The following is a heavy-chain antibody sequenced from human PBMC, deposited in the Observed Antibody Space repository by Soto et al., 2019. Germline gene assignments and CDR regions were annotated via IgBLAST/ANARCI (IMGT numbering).Heavy chain of an antibody. CDR3: AKEQKDSSTWSELNY. Sequence: SLRLSCAASGFTFSSYAMSWVRQAPGKGLEWVSAISGSGVSTYYADSVKGRFTISRDNSKNTLYLQMNSLRAEDTAVYYCAKEQKDSSTWSELNYWGQGTLVTVSS. V-gene: IGHV3-23*01. CDR2: ISGSGVST. D-gene: IGHD6-13*01. CDR1: GFTFSSYA. J-gene: IGHJ4*02.